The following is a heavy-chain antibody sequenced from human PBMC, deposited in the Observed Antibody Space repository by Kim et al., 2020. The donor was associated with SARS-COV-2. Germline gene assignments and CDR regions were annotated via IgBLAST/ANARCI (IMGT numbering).Heavy chain of an antibody. CDR3: ARRGSGYSYAEAKDYYYYYMDV. D-gene: IGHD5-18*01. J-gene: IGHJ6*03. CDR1: GGSISSYY. Sequence: SETLSLTCTVSGGSISSYYWSWIRQPPGKGLEWIGYIYYSGSTNYNPSLKSRVTISVDTSKNQFSLKLSSVTAADTAVYYCARRGSGYSYAEAKDYYYYYMDVWGKGTTVTVSS. V-gene: IGHV4-59*08. CDR2: IYYSGST.